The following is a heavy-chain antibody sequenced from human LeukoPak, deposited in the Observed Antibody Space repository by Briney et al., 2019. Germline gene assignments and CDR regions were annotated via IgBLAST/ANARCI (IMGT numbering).Heavy chain of an antibody. CDR3: ARDLTGDLYTFFDY. Sequence: ASVKVSCKTTGYTFTGYHLHWVRQAPGQGLEWMAWIQSDSGDTNYARKFQGRVTVTRDKFTRTSYIEVDRLSSDDTAVYYCARDLTGDLYTFFDYWGQGTLVTVSS. V-gene: IGHV1-2*02. CDR1: GYTFTGYH. D-gene: IGHD3-16*02. CDR2: IQSDSGDT. J-gene: IGHJ4*02.